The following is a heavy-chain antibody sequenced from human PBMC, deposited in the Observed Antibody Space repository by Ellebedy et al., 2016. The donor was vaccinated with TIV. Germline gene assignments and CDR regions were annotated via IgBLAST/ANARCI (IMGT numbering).Heavy chain of an antibody. J-gene: IGHJ4*02. V-gene: IGHV3-11*04. D-gene: IGHD3-10*01. CDR1: GFTFSDYY. CDR2: LSSSGSII. Sequence: PGGSLRLSCAVSGFTFSDYYMSWIRQAPGKGLEWVSYLSSSGSIINYADSVKGRFTISRDNAKNSQYLQMNSLRAEDTAVYYCVRDTYYYGSGTYYKGFDYWGQGTLVTVSS. CDR3: VRDTYYYGSGTYYKGFDY.